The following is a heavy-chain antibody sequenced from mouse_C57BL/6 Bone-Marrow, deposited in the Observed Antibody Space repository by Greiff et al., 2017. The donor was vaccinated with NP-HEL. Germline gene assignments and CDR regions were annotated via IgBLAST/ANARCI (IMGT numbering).Heavy chain of an antibody. J-gene: IGHJ3*01. CDR2: IDPSDSYT. Sequence: VQLQQPGAELVMPGASVKLSCKASGYTFTSYWMHWVKQRPGQGLEWIGEIDPSDSYTNYNQKFKCKSTLTVDKSSSTAYMQLSSLTSEDSAVYYCARGGYSFAYWGQGTLVTVSA. CDR3: ARGGYSFAY. CDR1: GYTFTSYW. D-gene: IGHD2-12*01. V-gene: IGHV1-69*01.